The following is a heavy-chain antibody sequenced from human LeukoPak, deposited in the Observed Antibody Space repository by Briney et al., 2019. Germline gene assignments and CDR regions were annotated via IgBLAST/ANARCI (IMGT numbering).Heavy chain of an antibody. CDR2: IYYSGTT. CDR1: GGSISSGDYY. V-gene: IGHV4-30-4*01. J-gene: IGHJ4*02. Sequence: PSETLSLTCTVSGGSISSGDYYRSWIRQPPGKGLEWIGYIYYSGTTYYNPSLRSRLTISVDTSKNQFSLKLSSVTAADTAVYYCARYGSGSNDYWGQGTLVTVSS. D-gene: IGHD3-10*01. CDR3: ARYGSGSNDY.